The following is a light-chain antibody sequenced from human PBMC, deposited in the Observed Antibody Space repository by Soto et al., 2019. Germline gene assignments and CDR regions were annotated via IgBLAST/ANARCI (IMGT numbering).Light chain of an antibody. CDR2: DAS. J-gene: IGKJ1*01. V-gene: IGKV1-5*01. CDR1: QSISSW. Sequence: DIQMTQSPSTLSASVGDRVTITCRAIQSISSWLAWYQQKPGKAPKLLIYDASSLESGVPSRFSGSGSGTEFTLTISSLQPDDFATYYCQQYRTFGQGTKVEIK. CDR3: QQYRT.